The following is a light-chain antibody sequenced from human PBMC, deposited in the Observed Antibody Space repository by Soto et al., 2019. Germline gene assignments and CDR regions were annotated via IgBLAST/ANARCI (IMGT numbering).Light chain of an antibody. CDR2: AES. V-gene: IGKV1-39*01. Sequence: DIQMTQSPSSLSASVGDRVTITCRASQSISNYLNCYQQKPGKAPKLLIYAESSLQSGVPSRFSGSGSETDFTLNISSLQTEDCATYSCHQSYPTLFPCGPGTKVDI. CDR1: QSISNY. J-gene: IGKJ3*01. CDR3: HQSYPTLFP.